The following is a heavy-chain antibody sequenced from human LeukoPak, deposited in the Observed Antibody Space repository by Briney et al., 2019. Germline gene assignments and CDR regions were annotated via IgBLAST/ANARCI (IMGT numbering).Heavy chain of an antibody. CDR3: AGGYYLNWFDP. D-gene: IGHD3-10*01. J-gene: IGHJ5*02. CDR2: IIPIFGTA. Sequence: ASVKVSCKASGGTFSSYAISWVRQAPGQGLEWMGGIIPIFGTANYAQKFQGRVTITADESTSTAYMELSSLRSEDTAVYYCAGGYYLNWFDPWAREPWSPSPQ. CDR1: GGTFSSYA. V-gene: IGHV1-69*13.